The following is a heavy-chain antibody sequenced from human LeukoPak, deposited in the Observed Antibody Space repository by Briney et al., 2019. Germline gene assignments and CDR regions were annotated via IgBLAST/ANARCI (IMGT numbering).Heavy chain of an antibody. CDR2: IYYSGST. CDR1: GGSISSSSYY. J-gene: IGHJ2*01. V-gene: IGHV4-39*01. Sequence: TSETLSLTCTVSGGSISSSSYYWGWIRQPPGKGLEWIGSIYYSGSTYHNPSLKSRVTISVDTSKNQFSLKLSSVTAADTAVYYCAATMIVVAGYFDLWGRGTLVTVSS. CDR3: AATMIVVAGYFDL. D-gene: IGHD3-22*01.